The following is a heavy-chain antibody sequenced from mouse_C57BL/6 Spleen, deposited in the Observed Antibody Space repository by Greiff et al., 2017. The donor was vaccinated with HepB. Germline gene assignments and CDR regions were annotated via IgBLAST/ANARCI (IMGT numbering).Heavy chain of an antibody. V-gene: IGHV1-77*01. CDR2: IGPGSGST. CDR1: GYTFTDYY. Sequence: VQLQQSGAELVKPGASVKISCKASGYTFTDYYINWVKQRPGQGLEWIGKIGPGSGSTYYNEKFKGKATLTADKSSSTAYMQLSSLTSEDSAVYFWSRREGATMITTRGYYYAMDYWGQGTSVTVSS. J-gene: IGHJ4*01. CDR3: SRREGATMITTRGYYYAMDY. D-gene: IGHD2-4*01.